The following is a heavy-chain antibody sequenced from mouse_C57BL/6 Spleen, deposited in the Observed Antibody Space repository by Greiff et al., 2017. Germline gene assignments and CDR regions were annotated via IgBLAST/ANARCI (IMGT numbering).Heavy chain of an antibody. CDR2: IYPSDSET. V-gene: IGHV1-52*01. Sequence: QVQLQQPGAELVRPGSSVKLSCKASGYTFTSYWMHWVKQRPLQGLEWIGNIYPSDSETNYNQKFKDKATLTVDKSSSTAYMQLSSLTSEDSAVYYCARSDGSPWFAYWGQGTLVTVSA. CDR3: ARSDGSPWFAY. J-gene: IGHJ3*01. D-gene: IGHD1-1*01. CDR1: GYTFTSYW.